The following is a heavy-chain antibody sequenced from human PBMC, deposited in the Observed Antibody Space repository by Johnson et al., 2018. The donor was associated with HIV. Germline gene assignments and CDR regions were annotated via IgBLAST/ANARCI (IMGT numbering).Heavy chain of an antibody. Sequence: WLSYISSSASTIYYADSVKGRFTISRDNAKNSLFLQMNSLRAEDTAVYYCARCYDSSAYYYVGAFDIWGQGTMVTVSS. V-gene: IGHV3-11*04. CDR3: ARCYDSSAYYYVGAFDI. D-gene: IGHD3-22*01. J-gene: IGHJ3*02. CDR2: ISSSASTI.